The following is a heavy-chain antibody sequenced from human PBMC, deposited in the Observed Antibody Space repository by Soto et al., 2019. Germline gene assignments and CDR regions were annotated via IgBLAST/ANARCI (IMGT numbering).Heavy chain of an antibody. V-gene: IGHV4-34*01. Sequence: QVQLRQWGAGLLKPSETLSLTCVFSGGSFTDYKWTWIRQSPEKGLEWIGGIRHNGDTDSKPSLRSRLTMSLDTSKNQFSLHLSSVTSADTAVYFCAGGPDYGDYDAWGQGTLVTVSS. CDR1: GGSFTDYK. CDR2: IRHNGDT. J-gene: IGHJ5*02. CDR3: AGGPDYGDYDA. D-gene: IGHD4-17*01.